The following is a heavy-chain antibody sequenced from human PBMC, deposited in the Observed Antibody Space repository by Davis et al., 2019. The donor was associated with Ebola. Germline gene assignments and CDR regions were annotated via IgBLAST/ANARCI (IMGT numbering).Heavy chain of an antibody. J-gene: IGHJ3*02. D-gene: IGHD4-17*01. CDR2: ISAGGGRT. V-gene: IGHV3-23*01. CDR1: GFTFRNYA. CDR3: GKDPNGDYVGAFDM. Sequence: GESLKISCVGSGFTFRNYAMSWVRQAPGKGLEWVSGISAGGGRTYYADSVKGRFTISRDNSKNTLYVQMNSLRAEDTALYYCGKDPNGDYVGAFDMWGQGTMVTVSS.